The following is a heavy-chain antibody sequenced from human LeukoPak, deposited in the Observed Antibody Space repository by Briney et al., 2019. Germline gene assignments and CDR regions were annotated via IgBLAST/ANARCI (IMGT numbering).Heavy chain of an antibody. Sequence: GGSLRLSCAASGFTFSGYGMHWVRQAPGKGLEWVAVISYDGSNKYYADSVKGRFTISRDNSKNTLYLQMNSLRAEDTAVYYCAKGGASGWLFDHWGQGTLVTVSS. CDR2: ISYDGSNK. J-gene: IGHJ4*02. V-gene: IGHV3-30*18. CDR1: GFTFSGYG. CDR3: AKGGASGWLFDH. D-gene: IGHD6-19*01.